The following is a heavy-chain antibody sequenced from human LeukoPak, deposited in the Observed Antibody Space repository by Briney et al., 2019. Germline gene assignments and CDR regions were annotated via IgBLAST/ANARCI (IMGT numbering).Heavy chain of an antibody. CDR1: GGSFSGYY. J-gene: IGHJ5*02. CDR3: ARGSVIPMIRGAPFNWFDP. V-gene: IGHV4-34*01. D-gene: IGHD3-10*01. CDR2: INHSGST. Sequence: PSETLSLTCAVYGGSFSGYYWSWIRQPPGKGLEWIGEINHSGSTNYNPSLKSRVTISVDTSKNQFSLKLNSMSAADTAVYYCARGSVIPMIRGAPFNWFDPWGQGTLVTVSS.